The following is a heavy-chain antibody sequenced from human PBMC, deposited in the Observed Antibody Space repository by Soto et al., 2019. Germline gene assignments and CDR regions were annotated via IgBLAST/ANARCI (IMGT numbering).Heavy chain of an antibody. Sequence: EVQLVESGGGLVQPGGSLRLSCAASGFTFSSYSMNWVRQAPGKGLEWVSYISSSSSTIYYADSVKGRFTISRDNAKNSLYLQMNSLRDEDTAVYYCARGVLHTPPRGRGYYYYGMDVWGQGTTVTVSS. CDR2: ISSSSSTI. J-gene: IGHJ6*02. CDR1: GFTFSSYS. CDR3: ARGVLHTPPRGRGYYYYGMDV. V-gene: IGHV3-48*02. D-gene: IGHD3-10*01.